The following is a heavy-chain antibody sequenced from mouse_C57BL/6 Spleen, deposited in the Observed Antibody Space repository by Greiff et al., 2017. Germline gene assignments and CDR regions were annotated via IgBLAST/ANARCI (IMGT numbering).Heavy chain of an antibody. Sequence: VQLQQSVAELVRPGASVKLSCTASGFTFKNTYMHWVKQRPEQGLEWIGRIDPANGNTKYAPKFQGKATITADPSSNTAYLQLSSLTSEDTAIYYCAKSEDPYAYVYAMDYWGQGTSVTVSS. CDR2: IDPANGNT. V-gene: IGHV14-3*01. CDR1: GFTFKNTY. D-gene: IGHD6-5*01. CDR3: AKSEDPYAYVYAMDY. J-gene: IGHJ4*01.